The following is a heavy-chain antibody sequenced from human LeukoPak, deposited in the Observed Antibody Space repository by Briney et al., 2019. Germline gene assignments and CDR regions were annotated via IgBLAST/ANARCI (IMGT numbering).Heavy chain of an antibody. CDR3: AKDLLNYVWGSYLFDY. D-gene: IGHD3-16*02. CDR1: GFTFSDYY. J-gene: IGHJ4*02. V-gene: IGHV3-11*01. CDR2: ISSSGSTI. Sequence: GGSLRLSCAASGFTFSDYYMSWIRQAPGKGLEWVSYISSSGSTIYYADSVKGRFTISRDNAKNTLYLQMNSLRAEDTAVYYCAKDLLNYVWGSYLFDYWGQGTLVTVSS.